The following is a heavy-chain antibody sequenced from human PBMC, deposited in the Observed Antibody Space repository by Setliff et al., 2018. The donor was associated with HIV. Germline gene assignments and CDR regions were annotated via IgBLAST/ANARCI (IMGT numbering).Heavy chain of an antibody. CDR2: IHYSGST. V-gene: IGHV4-31*03. Sequence: SETLSLTCIVSGGSISSSSHYWGWIRQPPGKGLEWIGYIHYSGSTYYNPSLKSRVTISRDTSRNQLSLKLSSVNVTDTAVYYCAREEDSSGYYGKDAFDVWGQGTLVTVSS. CDR3: AREEDSSGYYGKDAFDV. D-gene: IGHD3-22*01. J-gene: IGHJ3*01. CDR1: GGSISSSSHY.